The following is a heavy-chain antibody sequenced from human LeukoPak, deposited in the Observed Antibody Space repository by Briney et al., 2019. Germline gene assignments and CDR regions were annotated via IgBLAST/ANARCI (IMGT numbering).Heavy chain of an antibody. J-gene: IGHJ6*03. D-gene: IGHD2-21*01. CDR1: GFTFDDYG. CDR3: AKSGLVAERIDYYYYMDV. CDR2: INWIGGSA. Sequence: PGGSLRLSCAASGFTFDDYGMSWVRQAPGKGLEWVSGINWIGGSATYADSVRGRFTISRDNAKNSLYLQMNSLRAEDTAVYYCAKSGLVAERIDYYYYMDVWGKGTTVTVSS. V-gene: IGHV3-20*04.